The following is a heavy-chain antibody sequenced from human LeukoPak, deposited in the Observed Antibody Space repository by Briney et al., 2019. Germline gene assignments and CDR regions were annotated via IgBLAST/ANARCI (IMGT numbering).Heavy chain of an antibody. Sequence: VASVKVSCKASGYTFTSYYMHWVRQAPGQGLEWMGIINPSGGSTSYAQKFQGRVTMTRDMSTSTVYMELNSLRAEDTAVYYCARRAGAYSHPYDYWGQGTLVTVSS. D-gene: IGHD4/OR15-4a*01. J-gene: IGHJ4*02. CDR3: ARRAGAYSHPYDY. CDR1: GYTFTSYY. V-gene: IGHV1-46*01. CDR2: INPSGGST.